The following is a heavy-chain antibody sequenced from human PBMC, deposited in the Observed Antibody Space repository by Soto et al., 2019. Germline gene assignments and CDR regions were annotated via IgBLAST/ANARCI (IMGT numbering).Heavy chain of an antibody. CDR3: ARAISGADDAFDI. CDR1: WYTIAGLG. CDR2: ISAYNGNT. J-gene: IGHJ3*02. Sequence: PSCKVPYSAAWYTIAGLGISCVLQAPGQGLEWMGWISAYNGNTNYAQKLQGRVTMTTDTSTSTAYMELRSLRSDDTAVYYCARAISGADDAFDIWGQRTMVTV. V-gene: IGHV1-18*04. D-gene: IGHD4-17*01.